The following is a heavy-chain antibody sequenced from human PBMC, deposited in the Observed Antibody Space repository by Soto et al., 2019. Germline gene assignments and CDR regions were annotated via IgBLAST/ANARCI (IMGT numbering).Heavy chain of an antibody. V-gene: IGHV3-23*01. D-gene: IGHD6-19*01. CDR2: ITSAGST. CDR1: GFTFSNYP. J-gene: IGHJ4*02. CDR3: AKTDKFHSQSSGWANRFDS. Sequence: EVQLLESGGDLAQPGGSLRLICAASGFTFSNYPMTWVRQSPGKGLEWVSTITSAGSTFYGDTVKGRFTISRDNSKSTLYLQMNSLGAEDTAVYYCAKTDKFHSQSSGWANRFDSWGQGTLVTVSS.